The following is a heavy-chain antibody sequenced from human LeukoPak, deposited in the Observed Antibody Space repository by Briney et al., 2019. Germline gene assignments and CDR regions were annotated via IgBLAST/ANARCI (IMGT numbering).Heavy chain of an antibody. D-gene: IGHD5-12*01. CDR2: ISSSSSYI. CDR3: VKEVVATIPPL. Sequence: PGGSLRLSCAASGFTFSSYSMNWVRQAPGKGLEWVSSISSSSSYIYYADSVKGRFTISRDNAKNTLFLQMNSLRAEDTAVYYCVKEVVATIPPLWGQGTLVTVSS. J-gene: IGHJ4*02. CDR1: GFTFSSYS. V-gene: IGHV3-21*04.